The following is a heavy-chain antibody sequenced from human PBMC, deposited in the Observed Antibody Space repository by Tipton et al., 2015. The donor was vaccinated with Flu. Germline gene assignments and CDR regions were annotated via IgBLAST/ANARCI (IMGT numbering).Heavy chain of an antibody. V-gene: IGHV4-34*01. J-gene: IGHJ5*02. CDR3: ARARGPINWFDP. Sequence: TLSLTCAVYGGSFSGHYWSWIRQPPGKGLEWIGTVARTGDTIYNPSLKSRVTLSVDTSKNQFSLKLSSVTAADTAVYYCARARGPINWFDPWGQGTLVTVSS. D-gene: IGHD3-16*01. CDR2: VARTGDT. CDR1: GGSFSGHY.